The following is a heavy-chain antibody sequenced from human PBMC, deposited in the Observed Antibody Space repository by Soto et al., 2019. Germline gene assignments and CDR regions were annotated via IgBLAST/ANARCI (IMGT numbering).Heavy chain of an antibody. V-gene: IGHV4-4*07. D-gene: IGHD3-22*01. CDR2: VYSTGST. J-gene: IGHJ5*02. CDR3: ARDEYYDSNNWFDH. CDR1: GGAITSYY. Sequence: SETLSLTCTVSGGAITSYYWSWIRQPVGEGLQWIGRVYSTGSTNYNPSLRSRVTMSVDTSQNQFFLRLSSVTAADTAVYYCARDEYYDSNNWFDHWGQGILVTVSS.